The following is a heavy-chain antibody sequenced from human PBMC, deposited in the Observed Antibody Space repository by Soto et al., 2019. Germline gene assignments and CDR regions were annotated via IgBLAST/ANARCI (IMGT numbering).Heavy chain of an antibody. Sequence: QVQLVQSGAEVKKPGSSVKVSCKASGGTFSSYTISWVRQAPGQGLEWMGRIIPILGIGNYAHKFQGRVTITADKSTSTAYMELSSLRSEDTAVYYCARLGYCSGGSCPRGFDYWGQGTLVTVSS. CDR1: GGTFSSYT. J-gene: IGHJ4*02. V-gene: IGHV1-69*02. CDR2: IIPILGIG. CDR3: ARLGYCSGGSCPRGFDY. D-gene: IGHD2-15*01.